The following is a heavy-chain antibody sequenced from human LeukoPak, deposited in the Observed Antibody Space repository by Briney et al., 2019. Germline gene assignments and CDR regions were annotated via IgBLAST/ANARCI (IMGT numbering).Heavy chain of an antibody. D-gene: IGHD4-23*01. CDR3: ATPSRLNGGAPKY. Sequence: TGESLKISCKGSGYSFTSYWIGWVRQMPGKGLEWMGIIYPGDSDTRYSPSFQGQVTISADQSISTAYLHWSSLKASDTAIYYCATPSRLNGGAPKYWGQGPLVTVSS. J-gene: IGHJ4*02. CDR1: GYSFTSYW. CDR2: IYPGDSDT. V-gene: IGHV5-51*01.